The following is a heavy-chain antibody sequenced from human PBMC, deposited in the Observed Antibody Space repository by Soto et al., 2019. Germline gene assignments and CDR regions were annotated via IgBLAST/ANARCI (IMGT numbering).Heavy chain of an antibody. Sequence: PSETLSLTWAVSGGSISSSNWWSWVRQPPGKRLEWIGEIYHSGSTNYNPSLKSRVTISVDKSKNQFSLKMSSVTAADTAVYYCARQSITLVRGLPHPSLDPWCQGNLLTVS. CDR3: ARQSITLVRGLPHPSLDP. CDR1: GGSISSSNW. CDR2: IYHSGST. J-gene: IGHJ5*02. V-gene: IGHV4-4*02. D-gene: IGHD3-10*01.